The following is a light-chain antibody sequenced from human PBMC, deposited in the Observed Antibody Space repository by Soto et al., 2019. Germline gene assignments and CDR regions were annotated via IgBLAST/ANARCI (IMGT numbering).Light chain of an antibody. CDR2: LGS. CDR3: MQALQSPLT. J-gene: IGKJ4*01. V-gene: IGKV2-28*01. Sequence: DIVMTQSPLSLPVTPGEPASISCRSSQSLLHSNGYNYLDWYLQKPGQSPQLLFYLGSNRASGXXXXXXXXXSXXDFXLKISRVDAEDVGVYYCMQALQSPLTFGGGTKVEIK. CDR1: QSLLHSNGYNY.